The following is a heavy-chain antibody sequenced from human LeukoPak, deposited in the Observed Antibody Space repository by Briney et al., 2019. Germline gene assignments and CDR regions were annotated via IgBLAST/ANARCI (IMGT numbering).Heavy chain of an antibody. CDR1: GGSISTYY. CDR2: IYTSGST. J-gene: IGHJ3*02. CDR3: ARVRGAVLLWPRGAKGAFDI. D-gene: IGHD3-10*01. V-gene: IGHV4-4*07. Sequence: SETLSLTCTVSGGSISTYYWSWIRQPAGKGLEWIGRIYTSGSTNYNPSLKSRVTMSVDTSKNQFSLKLSSVTAADTAVYYCARVRGAVLLWPRGAKGAFDIWGQGTMVTVSS.